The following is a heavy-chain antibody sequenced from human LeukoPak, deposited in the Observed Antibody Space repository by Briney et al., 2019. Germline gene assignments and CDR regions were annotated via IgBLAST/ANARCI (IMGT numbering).Heavy chain of an antibody. V-gene: IGHV3-13*01. J-gene: IGHJ4*02. CDR1: RFTFSSYD. D-gene: IGHD6-13*01. CDR2: IGTAGDT. CDR3: ARASVSNSWYENPFDY. Sequence: GGSLRLSCAASRFTFSSYDMHWVRQATGKGLEWVSAIGTAGDTYYPGSVKGRFTISRENAKNSLYLQMNSLRAGDTAVYYCARASVSNSWYENPFDYWGQGTLVTVSS.